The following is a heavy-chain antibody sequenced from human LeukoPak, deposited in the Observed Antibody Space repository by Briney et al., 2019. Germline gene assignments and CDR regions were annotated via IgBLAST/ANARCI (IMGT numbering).Heavy chain of an antibody. CDR3: ARDRYIAVAGTWWYFDL. J-gene: IGHJ2*01. CDR1: GFTFSSYA. V-gene: IGHV3-64*01. CDR2: ISSNGGST. D-gene: IGHD6-19*01. Sequence: GGSLRLSCAASGFTFSSYAMHWVRQAPGRGLEYVSAISSNGGSTYYANSVKGRFTISRDNSKNTLYLQMGSLRAEDMAVYYCARDRYIAVAGTWWYFDLWGRGTLVTVSS.